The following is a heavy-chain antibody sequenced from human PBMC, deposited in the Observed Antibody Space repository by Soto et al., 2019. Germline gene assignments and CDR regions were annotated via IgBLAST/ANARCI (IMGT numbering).Heavy chain of an antibody. CDR2: IYYSGST. V-gene: IGHV4-31*03. J-gene: IGHJ4*02. CDR3: ARGYPIEVAHYFDY. D-gene: IGHD2-15*01. Sequence: ILSLTCTVSGGSTSSGGYYWSWIRQHPGKGLEWIGYIYYSGSTYYNPSLKSRVTISVDTSKNQFSLKLSSVTAADTAVYYCARGYPIEVAHYFDYWGQGTLVTVSS. CDR1: GGSTSSGGYY.